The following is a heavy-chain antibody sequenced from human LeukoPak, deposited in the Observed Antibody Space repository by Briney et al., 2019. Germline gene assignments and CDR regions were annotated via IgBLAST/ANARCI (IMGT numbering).Heavy chain of an antibody. D-gene: IGHD1-26*01. V-gene: IGHV3-7*01. CDR2: IKEDGSEK. J-gene: IGHJ4*02. Sequence: GGSLRLSCAASGFIFSSYWMSWVRQAPGKGLEWVANIKEDGSEKYYVDSVKGRFTISRDNAENSLYLQMNSLRAEDTAIYYCARDKTVGATKFDSWGQGTLVTVSS. CDR1: GFIFSSYW. CDR3: ARDKTVGATKFDS.